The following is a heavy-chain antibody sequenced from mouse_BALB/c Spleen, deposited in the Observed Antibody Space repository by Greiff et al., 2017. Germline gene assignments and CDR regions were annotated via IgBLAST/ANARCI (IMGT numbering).Heavy chain of an antibody. V-gene: IGHV1S137*01. J-gene: IGHJ3*01. Sequence: QVQLQQSGAELVRPGVSVKISCKGSGYTFTDYAMHWVKQSHAKSLEWIGVISTYYGDASYNQKFKGKATMTVDKSSSTAYMELARLTSEDSAIYYCARGRTARATSFAYWGQGTLVTVSA. D-gene: IGHD3-2*01. CDR1: GYTFTDYA. CDR2: ISTYYGDA. CDR3: ARGRTARATSFAY.